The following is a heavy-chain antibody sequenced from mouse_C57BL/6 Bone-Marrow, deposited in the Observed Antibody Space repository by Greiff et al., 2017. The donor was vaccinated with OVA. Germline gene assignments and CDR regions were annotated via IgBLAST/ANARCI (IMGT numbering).Heavy chain of an antibody. V-gene: IGHV14-4*01. J-gene: IGHJ3*01. CDR3: TTGLGRAWFAY. Sequence: VQLQQSGAELVRPGASVKLSCTASGFNIKDDYMHWVKQRPEQGLEWIGWIDPENGDTEYASKFQGKATITADTSSNTAYLQLSSLTSEDTAVYYCTTGLGRAWFAYWGQGILVTVSA. CDR2: IDPENGDT. D-gene: IGHD4-1*01. CDR1: GFNIKDDY.